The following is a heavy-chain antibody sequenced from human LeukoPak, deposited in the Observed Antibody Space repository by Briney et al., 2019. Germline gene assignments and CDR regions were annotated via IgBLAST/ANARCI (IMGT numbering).Heavy chain of an antibody. J-gene: IGHJ6*03. CDR3: ARSERRAQKDTYYNHYYYMDV. D-gene: IGHD6-25*01. Sequence: SETLSLTCVVSGGSISGHYWSWIRQPPGRGLEWIGFIYFNGYTNYNPSLKTRVTISVDTSNNQFSLRLSSVTAADTADYYCARSERRAQKDTYYNHYYYMDVWGKGTTVTVSS. CDR2: IYFNGYT. V-gene: IGHV4-59*11. CDR1: GGSISGHY.